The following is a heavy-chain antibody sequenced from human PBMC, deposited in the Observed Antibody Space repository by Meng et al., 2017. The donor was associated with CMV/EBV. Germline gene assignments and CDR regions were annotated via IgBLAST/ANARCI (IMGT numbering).Heavy chain of an antibody. V-gene: IGHV1-46*01. J-gene: IGHJ5*02. D-gene: IGHD6-6*01. CDR3: AREEGIAARSDWFDP. Sequence: QVQLVQSGGEVKKPGASVKVSCKASGSTFTSYYMHWVRQAPGQGLEWMGIINPSGGSTSYAQKFQGRVTMTRDTSTSTVYMELSSLRSEDTAVYYCAREEGIAARSDWFDPWGQGTLVTVSS. CDR1: GSTFTSYY. CDR2: INPSGGST.